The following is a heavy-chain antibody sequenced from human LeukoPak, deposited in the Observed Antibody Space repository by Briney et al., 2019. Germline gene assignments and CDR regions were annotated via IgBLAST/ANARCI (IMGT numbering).Heavy chain of an antibody. V-gene: IGHV3-23*01. D-gene: IGHD2-15*01. J-gene: IGHJ4*02. Sequence: GGSLRLSCAASGFTFSSYAMSWVRQAPGKRLEWVSALSGSGGSTYYADSVKGRFTISRDNSKNTLYLQMNSLRAEDTAVYYCAKEAGVVVVAAPDYWGQGTLVTVSS. CDR2: LSGSGGST. CDR1: GFTFSSYA. CDR3: AKEAGVVVVAAPDY.